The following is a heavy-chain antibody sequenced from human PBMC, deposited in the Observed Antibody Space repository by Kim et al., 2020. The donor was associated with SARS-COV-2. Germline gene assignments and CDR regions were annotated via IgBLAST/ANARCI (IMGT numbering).Heavy chain of an antibody. Sequence: ASVKVSCKVSRYTLTELSMHWVRQAPGKGLEWMGGFDPEDGETIYAQKFQGRVTMTEDTSTDTAYMELSSLRSEDTAVYYCATSPATRRGHWFDPWGQGTLVTVSS. J-gene: IGHJ5*02. CDR2: FDPEDGET. CDR3: ATSPATRRGHWFDP. CDR1: RYTLTELS. D-gene: IGHD2-15*01. V-gene: IGHV1-24*01.